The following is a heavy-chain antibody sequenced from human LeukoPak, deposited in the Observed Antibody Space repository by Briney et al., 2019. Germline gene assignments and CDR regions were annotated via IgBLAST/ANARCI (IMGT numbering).Heavy chain of an antibody. V-gene: IGHV4-31*03. CDR3: AISQVDYYYYGMDV. Sequence: PSQTLSLTCTVSGGSISSGGYYWSWLRQHPGKGREWIGYIYYSGSTYYNPSLKSRVTISVDTSKNQFSLKLSSVTAADTAVYYCAISQVDYYYYGMDVWGQGTTVTVSS. CDR1: GGSISSGGYY. J-gene: IGHJ6*02. CDR2: IYYSGST.